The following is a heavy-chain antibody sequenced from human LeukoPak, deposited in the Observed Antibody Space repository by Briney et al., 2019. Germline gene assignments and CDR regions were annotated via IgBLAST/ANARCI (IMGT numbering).Heavy chain of an antibody. J-gene: IGHJ4*02. CDR3: ARGETERYFDY. CDR2: IYPGDSDT. CDR1: GYTFTTYW. V-gene: IGHV5-51*01. D-gene: IGHD1-1*01. Sequence: GESLKISCKASGYTFTTYWIGWVRQMPGKGLEWMGIIYPGDSDTRHSPSFQGQVTISADKSITTAYLQWSSLKASDTAVYYCARGETERYFDYWGQGTLVTVPS.